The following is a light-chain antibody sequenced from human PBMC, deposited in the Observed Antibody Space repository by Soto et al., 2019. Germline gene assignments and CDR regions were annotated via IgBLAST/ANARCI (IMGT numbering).Light chain of an antibody. CDR3: QQRSNWYT. Sequence: EIVLTQSPATLSLSPGERATLSCRASQSVSSYLAWYQQKPGQAPRLLIYDASNRATGIPARFSGSGSETDFTLNISSLEPEDFAVYYCQQRSNWYTFGQGTKLEIK. CDR2: DAS. V-gene: IGKV3-11*01. CDR1: QSVSSY. J-gene: IGKJ2*01.